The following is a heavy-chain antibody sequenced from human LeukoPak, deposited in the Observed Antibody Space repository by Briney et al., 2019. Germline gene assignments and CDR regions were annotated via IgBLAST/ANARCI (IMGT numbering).Heavy chain of an antibody. V-gene: IGHV4-59*01. Sequence: SETLSLTYTVSGGSISSFYWSWIRQPPGKGLEWIGYIYHSGTTYYNPSLKSRVTISVDTSKNQFSLKLSSVTAADTAEYYCARVLASDSDYYYYGMDVWGQGTTVTVSS. J-gene: IGHJ6*02. D-gene: IGHD2-15*01. CDR1: GGSISSFY. CDR2: IYHSGTT. CDR3: ARVLASDSDYYYYGMDV.